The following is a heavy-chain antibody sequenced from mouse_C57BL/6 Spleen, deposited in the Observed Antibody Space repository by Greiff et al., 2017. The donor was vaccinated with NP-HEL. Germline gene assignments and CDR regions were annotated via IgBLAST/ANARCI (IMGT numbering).Heavy chain of an antibody. CDR2: IYPGDGDT. CDR1: GYAFSSSW. D-gene: IGHD1-1*01. CDR3: ARENYYYGSST. Sequence: VKLMESGPELVKPGASVKISCKASGYAFSSSWMNWVKQRPGKGLEWIGRIYPGDGDTNYNGKFKGKATLTADKSSSTAYMQLSSLTSEDSAVYFCARENYYYGSSTWGQGTLVTVSA. V-gene: IGHV1-82*01. J-gene: IGHJ3*01.